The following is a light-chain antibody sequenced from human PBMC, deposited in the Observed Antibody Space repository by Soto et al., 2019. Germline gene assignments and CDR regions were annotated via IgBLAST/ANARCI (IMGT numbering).Light chain of an antibody. CDR3: SSYTRSSTF. CDR1: SSDVGGYNY. V-gene: IGLV2-14*01. J-gene: IGLJ1*01. CDR2: DVS. Sequence: SVLTQPASVSGSPGQSITISCTGTSSDVGGYNYVSWYQQHPGKAPKLMIYDVSNRPSGVSNRFSGSKSGNTASLTISGLQAEDEADYYCSSYTRSSTFFGTGTKVTVL.